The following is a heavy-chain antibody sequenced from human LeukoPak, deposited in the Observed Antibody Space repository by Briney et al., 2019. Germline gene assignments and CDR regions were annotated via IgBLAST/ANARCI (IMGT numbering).Heavy chain of an antibody. CDR3: ARAGGYFDYRGNNWFDP. Sequence: GGSLRLSCAGSGFTFSSYSMNWVRQAPGKGLEWVSSISSSSSYIYYADSVKGRFTISRDNAKNSLYLQMNSLRAEDTAVYYCARAGGYFDYRGNNWFDPWGQGTLVTVSS. CDR1: GFTFSSYS. CDR2: ISSSSSYI. D-gene: IGHD3-9*01. J-gene: IGHJ5*02. V-gene: IGHV3-21*01.